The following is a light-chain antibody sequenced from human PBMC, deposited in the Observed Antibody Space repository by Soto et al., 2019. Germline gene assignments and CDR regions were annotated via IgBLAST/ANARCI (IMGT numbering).Light chain of an antibody. J-gene: IGLJ2*01. CDR1: SSDVGGYNS. V-gene: IGLV2-11*01. CDR2: DVT. Sequence: QSALAQPRSVSGSPGPSVTSSCSGTSSDVGGYNSVSWYQQFPGKAPKLMIYDVTKRPSGVPDRFAGSKSGNTASLTISGLQAEDEADYYCCSYADSYTLVFGGGTKVTAL. CDR3: CSYADSYTLV.